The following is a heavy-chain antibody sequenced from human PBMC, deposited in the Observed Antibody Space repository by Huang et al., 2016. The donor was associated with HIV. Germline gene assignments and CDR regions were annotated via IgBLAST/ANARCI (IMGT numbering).Heavy chain of an antibody. Sequence: QITLRESGPALVKPTQTLTLTCTFSGFSLTTTGVGVGWIRQPPVQALEWLACIYSNGDGRYIPSLSSRLTITKDTSKNQVVLTMTNMDPVDTATYYCAHSTDASAATFYFDFWGQGTLVAVSS. J-gene: IGHJ4*02. V-gene: IGHV2-5*01. D-gene: IGHD6-25*01. CDR1: GFSLTTTGVG. CDR3: AHSTDASAATFYFDF. CDR2: IYSNGDG.